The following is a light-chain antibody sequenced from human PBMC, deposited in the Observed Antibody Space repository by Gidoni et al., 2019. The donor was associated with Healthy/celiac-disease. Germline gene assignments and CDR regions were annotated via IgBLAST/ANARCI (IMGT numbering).Light chain of an antibody. CDR2: DVS. Sequence: QSALTQPASVSGSPGQSITISCTGTSSDVGGYNYVSWYQQHPGKAPKLMIYDVSNRPSGVSKRVSGSKSGNTASLTISGLQAEDEADYYCSSYTSSSTYPFGGGTKLTVL. V-gene: IGLV2-14*01. CDR1: SSDVGGYNY. J-gene: IGLJ2*01. CDR3: SSYTSSSTYP.